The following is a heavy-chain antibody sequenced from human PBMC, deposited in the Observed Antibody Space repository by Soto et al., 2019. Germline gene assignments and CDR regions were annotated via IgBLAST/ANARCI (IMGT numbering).Heavy chain of an antibody. J-gene: IGHJ4*02. Sequence: SETLSLTCAVSGFSISSDSYWGWMRQSPGKGLEWIGTLSHSGRTFYNPSLKSRVTISADTTKNQFSLSLTSVAAADTAVYYCGHLKTDTEVTPAPPLFDSWGQGTLVTVSS. V-gene: IGHV4-38-2*01. CDR3: GHLKTDTEVTPAPPLFDS. CDR2: LSHSGRT. CDR1: GFSISSDSY. D-gene: IGHD2-2*01.